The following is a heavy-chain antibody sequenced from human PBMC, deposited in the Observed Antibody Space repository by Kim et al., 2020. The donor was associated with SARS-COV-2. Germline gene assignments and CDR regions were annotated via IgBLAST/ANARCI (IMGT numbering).Heavy chain of an antibody. D-gene: IGHD6-6*01. V-gene: IGHV4-34*01. CDR3: ARRSRGIAARPGSNFQH. J-gene: IGHJ1*01. CDR2: INHSGST. CDR1: GGSFSGYY. Sequence: SETLSLTCAVYGGSFSGYYWSWIRQPPGKGLEWIGEINHSGSTNYNPSLKSRVTISVDTSKNQFSLKLSSVTAADTAVYYCARRSRGIAARPGSNFQHWG.